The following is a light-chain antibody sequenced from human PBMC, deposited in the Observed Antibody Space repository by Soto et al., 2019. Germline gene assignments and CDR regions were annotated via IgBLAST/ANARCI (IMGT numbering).Light chain of an antibody. J-gene: IGLJ2*01. Sequence: QSALTQPASVSGTPGQSITISCSGTSSDIGSYNLVSWYQQHPGKAPKLLIFEVRRLPSGVSSRFSGSKSGNTASLTISGLQAEDEAVYYCSSHAGTDVLVVFGGGTKLTVL. CDR2: EVR. V-gene: IGLV2-23*02. CDR3: SSHAGTDVLVV. CDR1: SSDIGSYNL.